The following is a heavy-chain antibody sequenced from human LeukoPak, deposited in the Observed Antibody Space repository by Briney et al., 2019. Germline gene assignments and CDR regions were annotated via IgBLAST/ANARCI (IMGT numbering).Heavy chain of an antibody. J-gene: IGHJ3*02. CDR1: GFTFSSYS. V-gene: IGHV3-21*01. CDR2: ISSSSRYM. D-gene: IGHD1-26*01. CDR3: AKEGAASAFDI. Sequence: GGSLRLSCAASGFTFSSYSMDWVRLAPGKGLEWVSSISSSSRYMYYAESVKGRFTISRDNAKNSLYLQMNSLRAEDTAVYYCAKEGAASAFDIWGQGSMVTVSS.